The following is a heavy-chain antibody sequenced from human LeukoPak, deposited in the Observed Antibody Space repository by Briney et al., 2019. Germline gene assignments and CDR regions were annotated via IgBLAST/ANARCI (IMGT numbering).Heavy chain of an antibody. CDR3: VRVQSGGAFDI. D-gene: IGHD1-26*01. CDR2: SRNKANSYTT. J-gene: IGHJ3*02. CDR1: GFTASDYY. Sequence: GGTLRLSCAASGFTASDYYMDWVRQTPGKGLEWGGRSRNKANSYTTDFAATVKGRFTISRDESKHSLFLQMNSLKTEDTAVYYCVRVQSGGAFDIWGQGTMVTVSP. V-gene: IGHV3-72*01.